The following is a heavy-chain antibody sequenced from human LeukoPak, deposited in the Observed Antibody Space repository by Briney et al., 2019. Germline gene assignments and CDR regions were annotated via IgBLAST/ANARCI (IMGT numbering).Heavy chain of an antibody. CDR2: ISFDGSNK. J-gene: IGHJ4*02. CDR3: AKDRQYHGSGSLFDY. Sequence: GGSLRLSCAASGFTFSSYGMYWVRQAPGKGLERVSVISFDGSNKYYADSVKGRFTISRDNSKNTLYLQMNRLRAEDTAVYYCAKDRQYHGSGSLFDYWGQGTLVTVSS. CDR1: GFTFSSYG. D-gene: IGHD3-10*01. V-gene: IGHV3-30*18.